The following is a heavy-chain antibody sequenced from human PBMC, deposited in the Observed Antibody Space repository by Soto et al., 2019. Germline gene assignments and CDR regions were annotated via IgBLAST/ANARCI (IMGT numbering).Heavy chain of an antibody. V-gene: IGHV1-46*01. D-gene: IGHD6-13*01. CDR1: GYTFTHYC. CDR2: INPSSGST. J-gene: IGHJ4*02. CDR3: ARDLAAGDH. Sequence: QVQLVQSGAEVKKPGASVKLSCRTSGYTFTHYCIHWVRQAPGQGLEWLGIINPSSGSTNYAQDFQSRVTLTMDTSTTTVYMDLSGLRAEDTAIFYCARDLAAGDHWGQGTLVTVSS.